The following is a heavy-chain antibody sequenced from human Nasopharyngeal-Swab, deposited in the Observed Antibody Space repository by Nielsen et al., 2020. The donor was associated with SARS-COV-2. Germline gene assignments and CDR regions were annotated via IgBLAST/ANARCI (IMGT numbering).Heavy chain of an antibody. D-gene: IGHD6-6*01. CDR1: GFTFSSYG. CDR3: ARASSSSHY. V-gene: IGHV3-33*01. J-gene: IGHJ4*02. CDR2: IWYDGSNK. Sequence: LKISCAASGFTFSSYGMHWVRQAPGKGLEWVAVIWYDGSNKYYADSVKGRFTISRDNSKNTLYLQMNSLRAEDTAVYYCARASSSSHYWGQGTLVTVSS.